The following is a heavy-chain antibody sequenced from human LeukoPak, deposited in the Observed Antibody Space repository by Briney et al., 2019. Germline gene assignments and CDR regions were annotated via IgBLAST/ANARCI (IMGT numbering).Heavy chain of an antibody. D-gene: IGHD5-12*01. Sequence: PSETLSLTCAVYGGSFSGYYWSWIRQPPGKGLEWIWEINHSGSTNYNPSLKSRVTISVDTSKNQFSMKLSSVTAADTAVYYCERTLPPGRYRGNHWFDPWGQGTLVTVSS. V-gene: IGHV4-34*01. CDR1: GGSFSGYY. CDR2: INHSGST. CDR3: ERTLPPGRYRGNHWFDP. J-gene: IGHJ5*02.